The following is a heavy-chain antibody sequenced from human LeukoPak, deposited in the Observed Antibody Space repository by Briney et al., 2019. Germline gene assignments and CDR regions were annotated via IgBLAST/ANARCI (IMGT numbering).Heavy chain of an antibody. D-gene: IGHD6-13*01. CDR1: GFTFNTYA. Sequence: GGSLRLSCGASGFTFNTYAMAWVRQAPGKGLEWVSALSGTISTYYADSVKGRFTISRDNSKNTLYLQMNSLRVEDTAIYYCATYPGAAVNKYFQHWGQGTLLTVSS. J-gene: IGHJ1*01. CDR3: ATYPGAAVNKYFQH. V-gene: IGHV3-23*01. CDR2: LSGTIST.